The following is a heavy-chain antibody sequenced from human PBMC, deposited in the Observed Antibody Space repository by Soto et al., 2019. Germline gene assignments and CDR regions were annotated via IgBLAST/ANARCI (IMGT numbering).Heavy chain of an antibody. CDR1: GVSISSSSYY. Sequence: SETLSLTCTVSGVSISSSSYYWGWIRPPPGKGLEWIGSIYYSGSTYYNPSLKSRVTISVDASNNQFSLKPSSVTAADTAVYYCARLRVVSDGNYYYCMDVWGQGTTVTVSS. J-gene: IGHJ6*02. V-gene: IGHV4-39*01. CDR3: ARLRVVSDGNYYYCMDV. D-gene: IGHD3-10*01. CDR2: IYYSGST.